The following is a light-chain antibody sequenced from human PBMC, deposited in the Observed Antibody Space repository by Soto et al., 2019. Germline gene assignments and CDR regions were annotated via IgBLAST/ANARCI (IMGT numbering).Light chain of an antibody. CDR3: SSYTSSSTLGGCV. V-gene: IGLV2-14*01. Sequence: QSVLTQPASVSGSPGQSITISCTGTSSDVGGYNYVSWYQQHPGKAPKLMIYEVSNRPSGVSNRFSGSKSGNTASLTISGLQAEDEADYHCSSYTSSSTLGGCVFGTGTKVTVL. CDR2: EVS. CDR1: SSDVGGYNY. J-gene: IGLJ1*01.